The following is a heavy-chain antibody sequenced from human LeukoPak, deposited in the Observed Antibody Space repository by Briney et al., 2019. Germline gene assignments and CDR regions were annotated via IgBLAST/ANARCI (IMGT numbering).Heavy chain of an antibody. V-gene: IGHV4-39*07. D-gene: IGHD3-22*01. Sequence: SETLSVTCTVSGGSIGSSSYYWGWIRQPPGKGLEWIGSIYYSGSTYYNPSLKSRVTISVDTSKNQFSLKLSSVTAADTAVYYCAIHPYYYDSSGYTDYWGQGTLDTVSS. J-gene: IGHJ4*02. CDR3: AIHPYYYDSSGYTDY. CDR1: GGSIGSSSYY. CDR2: IYYSGST.